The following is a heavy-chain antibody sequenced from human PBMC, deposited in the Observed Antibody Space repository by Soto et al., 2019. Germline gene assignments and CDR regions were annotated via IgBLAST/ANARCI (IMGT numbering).Heavy chain of an antibody. J-gene: IGHJ6*02. Sequence: SVKVSCKASGGTLSSYASSLVRQAPGQGLEWMGGIIPIFGTANYAQKFQGRVTITADESTSTAYMELSSLRSEDTAVYYCARVVVTASNYYYYGMDVWGQGTTVTVS. CDR3: ARVVVTASNYYYYGMDV. V-gene: IGHV1-69*13. CDR1: GGTLSSYA. CDR2: IIPIFGTA. D-gene: IGHD2-21*02.